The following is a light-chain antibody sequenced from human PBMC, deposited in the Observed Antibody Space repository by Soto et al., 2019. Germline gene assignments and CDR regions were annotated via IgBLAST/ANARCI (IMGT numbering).Light chain of an antibody. Sequence: EILLTQSPGTLSLAPVERATRSCRASQSVRSSFLAWYQQRPGQAPRLLIYDASIRATGIPDRFSGTESGTEFTLTISRLEPEDFAVYYCQQYGLSPRTFGQGTTVEIK. CDR1: QSVRSSF. CDR2: DAS. CDR3: QQYGLSPRT. V-gene: IGKV3-20*01. J-gene: IGKJ1*01.